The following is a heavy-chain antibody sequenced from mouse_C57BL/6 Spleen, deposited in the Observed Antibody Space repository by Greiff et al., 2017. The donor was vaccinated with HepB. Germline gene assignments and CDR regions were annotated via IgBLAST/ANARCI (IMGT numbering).Heavy chain of an antibody. J-gene: IGHJ1*03. V-gene: IGHV5-9*01. CDR3: ARRGSSPYWYFDV. Sequence: EVQGVESGGGLVKPGGSLKLSCAASGFTFSSYTMSWVRQTPEKRLEWVATISGGGGNTYYPDSVKGRFTISRDNAKNTLYLQMSSLRSEDTALYYCARRGSSPYWYFDVWGTGTTVTVSS. CDR1: GFTFSSYT. D-gene: IGHD1-1*01. CDR2: ISGGGGNT.